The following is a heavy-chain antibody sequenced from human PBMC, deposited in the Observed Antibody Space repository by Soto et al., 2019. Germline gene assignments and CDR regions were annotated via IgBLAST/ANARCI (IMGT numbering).Heavy chain of an antibody. CDR3: ARALDIVATTRDSYYYYYGMDV. D-gene: IGHD5-12*01. CDR1: GGTFSSYA. J-gene: IGHJ6*02. Sequence: QVQLVQSGAEVKKPGSSVKVSCKASGGTFSSYAISWVRQAPGQGLEWMGGIIPIFGTANYAQKFQGRVTITADESTSTAYMELSSLRSEDTAVYYCARALDIVATTRDSYYYYYGMDVWGQGTTVTVSS. V-gene: IGHV1-69*01. CDR2: IIPIFGTA.